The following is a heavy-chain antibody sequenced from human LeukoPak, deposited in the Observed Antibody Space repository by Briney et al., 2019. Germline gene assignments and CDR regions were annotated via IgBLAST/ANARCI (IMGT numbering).Heavy chain of an antibody. CDR2: IKSKTDGGTT. D-gene: IGHD3-10*01. Sequence: GGSLRLSCAASGFTFGNAWMSWVRQAPGKGLEWVGRIKSKTDGGTTDYAAPVKGRFTISRDDSKNTLYLQMNSLKTEDTAVYYCTTASTPYYYGSGTSGYWGQGTLVTVSS. V-gene: IGHV3-15*01. CDR1: GFTFGNAW. J-gene: IGHJ4*02. CDR3: TTASTPYYYGSGTSGY.